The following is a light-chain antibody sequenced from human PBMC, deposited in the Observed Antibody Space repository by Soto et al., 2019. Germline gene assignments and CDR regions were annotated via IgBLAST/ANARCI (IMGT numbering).Light chain of an antibody. CDR2: DVS. CDR1: SSDVGGYNY. CDR3: SSYTSSSTLDV. V-gene: IGLV2-14*01. Sequence: QSVLTQPASVSGSPGQSITISCTGTSSDVGGYNYVSWYQQHPGKAPKLMIYDVSNRPSGVSNRFSGSKSGNTASLSISGLLAEDDADYYCSSYTSSSTLDVFGTGTKLTVL. J-gene: IGLJ1*01.